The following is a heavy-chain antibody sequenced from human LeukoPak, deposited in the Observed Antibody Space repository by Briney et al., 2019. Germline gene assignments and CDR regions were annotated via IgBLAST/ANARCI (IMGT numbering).Heavy chain of an antibody. V-gene: IGHV7-4-1*02. Sequence: ASVKVSCKASGYTFTSYGFSWVRQAPGQGLEWMGWINTNTGNPTYAQGFTGRFVFSLDTSVSTAYLQISSLKAEDTAVYYCARNYYGSGSLDVDYWGQGTLVTVSS. CDR1: GYTFTSYG. CDR3: ARNYYGSGSLDVDY. D-gene: IGHD3-10*01. J-gene: IGHJ4*02. CDR2: INTNTGNP.